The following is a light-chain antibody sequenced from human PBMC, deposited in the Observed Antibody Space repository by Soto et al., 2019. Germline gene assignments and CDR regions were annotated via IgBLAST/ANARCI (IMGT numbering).Light chain of an antibody. CDR1: SGDVGRYNY. V-gene: IGLV2-8*01. CDR2: GVG. J-gene: IGLJ2*01. CDR3: SSYTGNNNLVV. Sequence: QSVLTQPPSASGSPGQPVTISCTGTSGDVGRYNYLSWYQQHPGKAPKLMIYGVGKRPSGVPDRFSGSKSGNTASLTVSGLQAEDEADYYCSSYTGNNNLVVFGGGTKLTVL.